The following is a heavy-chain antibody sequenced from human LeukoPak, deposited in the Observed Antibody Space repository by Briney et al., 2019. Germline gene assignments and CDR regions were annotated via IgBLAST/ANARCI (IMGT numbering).Heavy chain of an antibody. V-gene: IGHV1-24*01. Sequence: ASVKVSCKVSGYTLTELSMHWVRQAPGKGREGMGGFDPEDGETIYAQKFQGRVTMTEDTSTDTAYMELSSLRSEDTAVYYCATGLDSSSWSRFDPWGQGTLVTVSS. CDR1: GYTLTELS. D-gene: IGHD6-13*01. CDR2: FDPEDGET. J-gene: IGHJ5*02. CDR3: ATGLDSSSWSRFDP.